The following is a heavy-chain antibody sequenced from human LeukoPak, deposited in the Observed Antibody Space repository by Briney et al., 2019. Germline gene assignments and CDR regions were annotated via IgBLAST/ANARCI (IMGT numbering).Heavy chain of an antibody. CDR1: GFTFSPYT. CDR2: ISSSSSFI. J-gene: IGHJ4*02. CDR3: ARVGSNGWYDY. V-gene: IGHV3-21*01. D-gene: IGHD6-19*01. Sequence: GGSLRLSCAASGFTFSPYTMNWVRQAPGKGLEWVSSISSSSSFIYYADSVKGRFTISRDNAKNSLYLQMHSLRAEDTAVYYCARVGSNGWYDYWGQGTLVTVSS.